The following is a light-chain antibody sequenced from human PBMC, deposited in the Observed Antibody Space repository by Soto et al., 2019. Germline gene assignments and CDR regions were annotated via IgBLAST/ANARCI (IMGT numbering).Light chain of an antibody. V-gene: IGKV1-9*01. J-gene: IGKJ5*01. Sequence: IQLTQSPSSGSASVGDRLTITCRARQGISSSLAWYQQKPGKAPRLLISRVSTLQSGVPSRFSGSESATDFTLTISSLQPEDFATYYCQQVNSYPPTFGQGTRLEI. CDR1: QGISSS. CDR3: QQVNSYPPT. CDR2: RVS.